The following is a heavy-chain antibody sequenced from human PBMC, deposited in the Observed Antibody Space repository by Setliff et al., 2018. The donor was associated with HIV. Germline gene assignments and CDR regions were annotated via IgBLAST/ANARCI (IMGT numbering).Heavy chain of an antibody. CDR1: GFTFSSYG. Sequence: GGSLRLSCAASGFTFSSYGMHWVRQAPGKGLEWVSLISYDGSNKYYADSVKGRFSISRDNPKNTVYLQMNSLRSEDTDLYHCARYSSSWHTFDYWGQGTPVTVSS. D-gene: IGHD6-13*01. J-gene: IGHJ4*02. V-gene: IGHV3-30*03. CDR2: ISYDGSNK. CDR3: ARYSSSWHTFDY.